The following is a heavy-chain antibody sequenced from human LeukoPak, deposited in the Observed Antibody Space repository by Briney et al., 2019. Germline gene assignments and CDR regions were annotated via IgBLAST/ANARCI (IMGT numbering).Heavy chain of an antibody. J-gene: IGHJ5*02. Sequence: LVKVSCKASGGTFSSYAISWVRQAPGQGLEWMGGIIPIFGTANYAQKFQGRVTITADESTSTAYMELSSLRSEDTAVYYCARDVRPCGSCSNWFDPWGQGTLVTVSS. D-gene: IGHD2-15*01. CDR1: GGTFSSYA. V-gene: IGHV1-69*13. CDR3: ARDVRPCGSCSNWFDP. CDR2: IIPIFGTA.